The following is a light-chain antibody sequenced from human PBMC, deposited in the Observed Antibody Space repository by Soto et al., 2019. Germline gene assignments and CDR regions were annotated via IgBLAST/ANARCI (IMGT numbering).Light chain of an antibody. CDR3: QQYNSYWT. CDR2: KAS. J-gene: IGKJ1*01. Sequence: DIQMTQSPSSLSASLVYRITIPFRASQGISTYLNWYLQKPGKAPQLLIQKASILQPGIPSRFSGSGSATYFTLTISSLQPDDFATYYCQQYNSYWTFGQGTKVDIK. CDR1: QGISTY. V-gene: IGKV1-16*01.